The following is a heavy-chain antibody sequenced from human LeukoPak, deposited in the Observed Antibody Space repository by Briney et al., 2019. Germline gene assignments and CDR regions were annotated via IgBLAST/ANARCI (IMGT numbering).Heavy chain of an antibody. CDR2: IYSGGST. D-gene: IGHD6-13*01. V-gene: IGHV3-66*01. Sequence: GGSLRLSCAASGFTVSSNYMSWVRQAPGKGLEWVSVIYSGGSTYYADSVKGRFTISRDNSKNTLYLQMNSLRAEDTAVYYCARGGRGRSWNYYYGMEVWGQGTTVTVSS. CDR3: ARGGRGRSWNYYYGMEV. CDR1: GFTVSSNY. J-gene: IGHJ6*02.